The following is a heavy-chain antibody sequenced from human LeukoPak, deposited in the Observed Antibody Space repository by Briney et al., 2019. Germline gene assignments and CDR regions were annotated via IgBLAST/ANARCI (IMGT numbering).Heavy chain of an antibody. CDR2: IRYDGSNK. D-gene: IGHD3-3*01. J-gene: IGHJ6*03. CDR3: AKDNFWKGSNYYMDV. V-gene: IGHV3-30*02. Sequence: GGSLRLSCAASGFTFSSYGMHWVRQAPGKGLEWVAFIRYDGSNKYYADSVKGRFTISRDNSKNTLYLQMNSLRAEDTAVYYCAKDNFWKGSNYYMDVWGKGTTVTVSS. CDR1: GFTFSSYG.